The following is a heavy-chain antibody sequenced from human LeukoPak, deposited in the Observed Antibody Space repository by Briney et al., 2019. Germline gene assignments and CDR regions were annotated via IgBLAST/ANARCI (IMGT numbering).Heavy chain of an antibody. D-gene: IGHD6-13*01. Sequence: PSETLSLTCAVYGGSLSGYYWSWIRQPPGKGLEWIGEINHSGSTNYNPSLKSRVTISVDTSKNQFSLKLSSVTAADTAVYYCARKGSSSWYGNGHFDYWGQGTLVTVSS. CDR3: ARKGSSSWYGNGHFDY. CDR1: GGSLSGYY. J-gene: IGHJ4*02. CDR2: INHSGST. V-gene: IGHV4-34*01.